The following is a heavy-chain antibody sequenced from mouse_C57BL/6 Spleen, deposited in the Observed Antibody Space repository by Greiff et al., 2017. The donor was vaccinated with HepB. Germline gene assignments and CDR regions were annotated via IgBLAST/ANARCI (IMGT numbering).Heavy chain of an antibody. J-gene: IGHJ4*01. CDR1: GYTFTSYW. CDR2: IDPSDSET. V-gene: IGHV1-52*01. Sequence: VQLQQPGAELVRPGSSVKLSCKASGYTFTSYWMHWVKQRPIQGLEWIGNIDPSDSETHYNQKFKDKATLTVYKASSTAYMQHSSLTSEDSAVYYCARSLSYAMDYWGQGTSVTVSS. CDR3: ARSLSYAMDY.